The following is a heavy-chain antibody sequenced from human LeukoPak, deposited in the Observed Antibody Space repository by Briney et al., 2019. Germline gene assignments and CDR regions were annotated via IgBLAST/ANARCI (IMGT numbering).Heavy chain of an antibody. CDR1: AFTFSSYS. J-gene: IGHJ6*04. Sequence: GGSLRLSCAASAFTFSSYSMSWVRQAPGKGLEWVSSISSSSSYIYYADSVKGRFTISRDNAKNSLYLQMNSLRAEDTAVYYCARSDILTPGDVWGKGTTATVSS. CDR3: ARSDILTPGDV. CDR2: ISSSSSYI. D-gene: IGHD3-9*01. V-gene: IGHV3-21*01.